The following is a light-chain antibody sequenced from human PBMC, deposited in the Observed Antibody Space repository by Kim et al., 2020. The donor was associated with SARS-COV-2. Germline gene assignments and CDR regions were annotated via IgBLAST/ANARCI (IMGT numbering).Light chain of an antibody. J-gene: IGLJ3*02. Sequence: QRVTIACTGSSSNIGAGYDVHWYQQLPGTAPKLLIYGNSNRPSGVPDRFSGSKSGTSASLAITGLQAEDEADYYCQSYDSSLSGYVFGGGTKLTVL. CDR3: QSYDSSLSGYV. CDR2: GNS. V-gene: IGLV1-40*01. CDR1: SSNIGAGYD.